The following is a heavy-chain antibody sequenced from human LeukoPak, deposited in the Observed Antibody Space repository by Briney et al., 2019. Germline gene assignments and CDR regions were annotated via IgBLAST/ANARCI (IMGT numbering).Heavy chain of an antibody. D-gene: IGHD2-2*01. J-gene: IGHJ6*02. Sequence: SVKVSCKASGGTFSSYAISWVRQAPGQGLEWMGGIIPTFGTANYAQKFQGRVTITADESTSTAYMELSSLRSEDTAVYYCARASENDIVVVPAAIKGSYYYYGMDVWGQGTTVTVSS. V-gene: IGHV1-69*13. CDR3: ARASENDIVVVPAAIKGSYYYYGMDV. CDR1: GGTFSSYA. CDR2: IIPTFGTA.